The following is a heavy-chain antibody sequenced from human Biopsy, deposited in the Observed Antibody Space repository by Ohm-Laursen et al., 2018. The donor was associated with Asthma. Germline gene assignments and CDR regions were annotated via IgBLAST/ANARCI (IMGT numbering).Heavy chain of an antibody. CDR1: GGTFNTYV. D-gene: IGHD2-2*03. CDR2: INSVFGTT. CDR3: ARKAGAWMRRGGGGVDF. J-gene: IGHJ4*02. Sequence: SVKVSCKPLGGTFNTYVIGWVRQAPGQGLEWMGGINSVFGTTTYPQKFQDRVTITADDSTSTVYMELSSLRSEDTAVYYCARKAGAWMRRGGGGVDFWGQGTLVTVSS. V-gene: IGHV1-69*13.